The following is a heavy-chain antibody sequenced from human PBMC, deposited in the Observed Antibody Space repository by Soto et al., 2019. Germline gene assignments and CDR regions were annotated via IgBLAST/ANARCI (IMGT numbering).Heavy chain of an antibody. J-gene: IGHJ4*02. V-gene: IGHV1-18*01. CDR1: GYTFSNYA. Sequence: QVHLVQSGAEVKKPGSSVRVSCKTPGYTFSNYAITWVGQAPGQGLEWMGWINTGRGYTNYAHDRVTMTKDASTYTAYLEVTSRRSDDTAIYYFARDGVYTGGSEADYWGQGTLVTVSS. D-gene: IGHD2-8*02. CDR2: INTGRGYT. CDR3: ARDGVYTGGSEADY.